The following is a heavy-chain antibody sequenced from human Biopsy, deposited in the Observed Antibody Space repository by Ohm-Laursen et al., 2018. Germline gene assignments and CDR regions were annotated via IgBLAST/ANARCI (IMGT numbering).Heavy chain of an antibody. CDR3: ARGSNEYGGLYFPH. J-gene: IGHJ1*01. Sequence: SETLSLTCTVSGGSISSGGSYWSWTRQRPGQGKEWIGHIPHTGYTSYKSSLKSRVTVSLDTSRKHFSLRLTSLAAADTAVYYCARGSNEYGGLYFPHWGQGTLVTVSS. CDR2: IPHTGYT. CDR1: GGSISSGGSY. D-gene: IGHD4-23*01. V-gene: IGHV4-61*03.